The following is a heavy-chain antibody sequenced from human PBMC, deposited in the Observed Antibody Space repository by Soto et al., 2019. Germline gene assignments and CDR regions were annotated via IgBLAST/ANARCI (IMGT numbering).Heavy chain of an antibody. CDR2: ISASGGST. CDR3: ARDGYNRWGFDY. Sequence: GSLRLSCAASGFTFSNYAMSWVRQAPGKGLEWVSVISASGGSTFYADSVKGRFTISRDISRDTLYLQMSRLRVEATAIYYCARDGYNRWGFDYWGQGTLVTVSS. J-gene: IGHJ4*02. CDR1: GFTFSNYA. D-gene: IGHD5-18*01. V-gene: IGHV3-23*01.